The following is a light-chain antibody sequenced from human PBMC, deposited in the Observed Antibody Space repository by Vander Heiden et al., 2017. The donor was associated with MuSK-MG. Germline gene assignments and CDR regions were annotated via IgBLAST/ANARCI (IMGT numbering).Light chain of an antibody. CDR3: QQYYGIPLT. CDR2: GAS. J-gene: IGKJ4*01. Sequence: DIRMTQSPSSLSASVGDRVTITCRARQAISKSLAWYQQKPGFAPKLLVSGASRLEGGAPSRFSGSGSGTDFTLTISSLQPEDFATYYCQQYYGIPLTFGGGTKVEIK. CDR1: QAISKS. V-gene: IGKV1-NL1*01.